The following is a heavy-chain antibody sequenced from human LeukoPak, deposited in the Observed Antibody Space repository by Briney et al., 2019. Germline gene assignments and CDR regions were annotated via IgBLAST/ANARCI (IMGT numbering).Heavy chain of an antibody. D-gene: IGHD3-3*01. V-gene: IGHV3-23*01. CDR1: GFTFSSYA. CDR3: AKGPSQLRFLEWLFSY. CDR2: ISGSGGST. Sequence: GGSLRLSCAASGFTFSSYAMSWVRQAPGKGLEWVSAISGSGGSTYYADSVKGRFTISRDNSKNTLYLQMNSLRAEDTAVYYCAKGPSQLRFLEWLFSYWGQGTLVTVSS. J-gene: IGHJ4*02.